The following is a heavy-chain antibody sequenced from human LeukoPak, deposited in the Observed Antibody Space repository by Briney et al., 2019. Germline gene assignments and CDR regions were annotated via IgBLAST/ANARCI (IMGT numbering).Heavy chain of an antibody. D-gene: IGHD6-19*01. V-gene: IGHV4-38-2*02. CDR2: IYYSGST. J-gene: IGHJ6*03. CDR3: ARATSGWYGNYYYYYMDV. CDR1: GYSISSGYY. Sequence: SETLSLTCTVSGYSISSGYYWGWIRQPPGKGLEWIGYIYYSGSTYYNPSLKSRVTISVDTSKNQFSLKLSSVTAADTAVYYCARATSGWYGNYYYYYMDVWGKGTTVTVSS.